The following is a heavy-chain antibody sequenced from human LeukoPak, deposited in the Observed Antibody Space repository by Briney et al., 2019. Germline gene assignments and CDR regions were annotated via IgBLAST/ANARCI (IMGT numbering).Heavy chain of an antibody. CDR1: GGTFGNYA. J-gene: IGHJ4*02. V-gene: IGHV1-69*13. D-gene: IGHD3-3*01. CDR3: AGGKLFDFWSGYYPMDDS. CDR2: IIPIFGTL. Sequence: ASVKVSCKASGGTFGNYAISWVRQAPGQGLEWMGGIIPIFGTLNYAQKFQGRVTITADESTSTVYMELSSLKSEDPAVYYCAGGKLFDFWSGYYPMDDSWGQGTLVTVSA.